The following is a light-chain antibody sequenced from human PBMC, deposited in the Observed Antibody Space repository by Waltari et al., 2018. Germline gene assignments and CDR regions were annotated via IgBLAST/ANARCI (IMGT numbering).Light chain of an antibody. V-gene: IGLV2-11*01. CDR3: YSYAGSYTSV. J-gene: IGLJ2*01. CDR2: DVT. CDR1: SRDLGFYNS. Sequence: SALTQPRPVSGSPGQSVTISCTGTSRDLGFYNSVSWYQQHPGKAPKPMIYDVTKRPSGVPDRFSGSKSGNTASLTISGLQAEDEADYYCYSYAGSYTSVFGGGTKVTVL.